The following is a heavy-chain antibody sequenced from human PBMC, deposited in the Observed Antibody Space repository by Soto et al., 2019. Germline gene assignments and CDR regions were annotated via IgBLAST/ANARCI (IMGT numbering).Heavy chain of an antibody. Sequence: QVQLQESGPGLVKPSETLSLTCTVSGDSINGYYWTWIRQPAGKGLEWIGRIYTSGTTSYSPSLKSRVTMSLDTSKNHFSLRLTSVTAADTAVDYCARDTVGISSPGVYWGRGTLVTVSS. CDR3: ARDTVGISSPGVY. J-gene: IGHJ4*02. CDR1: GDSINGYY. D-gene: IGHD4-17*01. V-gene: IGHV4-4*07. CDR2: IYTSGTT.